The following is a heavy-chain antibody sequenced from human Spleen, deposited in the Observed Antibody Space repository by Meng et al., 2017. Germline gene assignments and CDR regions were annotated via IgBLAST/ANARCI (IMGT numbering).Heavy chain of an antibody. Sequence: QGQLQQWGGGLLQPSETLSLTCAVYGGSFSGYYWSWIRQPPGKGLEWIGEINLSGSTNYNPSLESRATISVDTSQNNLSLKLSSVTAADSAVYYCARGPTTMAHDFDYWGQGTLVTVSS. CDR3: ARGPTTMAHDFDY. J-gene: IGHJ4*02. D-gene: IGHD4-11*01. CDR1: GGSFSGYY. CDR2: INLSGST. V-gene: IGHV4-34*01.